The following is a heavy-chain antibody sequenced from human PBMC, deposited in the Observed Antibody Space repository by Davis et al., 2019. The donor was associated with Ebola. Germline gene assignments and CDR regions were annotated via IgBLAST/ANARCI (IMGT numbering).Heavy chain of an antibody. Sequence: KVSCKGSGYSFTSYWISWVRQMPGKGLEWMGRIDPSDSYTNYSPSFQGHVTISADKSISTAYLQWSSPKASDTAMYYCARRADYYYYMDVWGKGTTVTVSS. CDR2: IDPSDSYT. CDR3: ARRADYYYYMDV. V-gene: IGHV5-10-1*01. CDR1: GYSFTSYW. J-gene: IGHJ6*03.